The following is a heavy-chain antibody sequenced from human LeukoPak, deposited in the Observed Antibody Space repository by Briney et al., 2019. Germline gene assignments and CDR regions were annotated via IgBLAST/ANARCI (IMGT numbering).Heavy chain of an antibody. J-gene: IGHJ5*02. CDR3: AVPHSSGWYH. V-gene: IGHV4-59*01. CDR1: GASISSYY. CDR2: IYYSGST. D-gene: IGHD6-19*01. Sequence: SETLSLTCTVSGASISSYYWSWIRQPPGKGLEWIGYIYYSGSTNYNPSLKSRVTISVDRSKNQFSLKLSSVTAADTAVYYCAVPHSSGWYHWGQGTLVTVSS.